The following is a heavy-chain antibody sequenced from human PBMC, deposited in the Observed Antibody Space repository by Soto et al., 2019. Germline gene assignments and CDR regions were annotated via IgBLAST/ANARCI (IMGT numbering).Heavy chain of an antibody. V-gene: IGHV3-74*01. D-gene: IGHD6-6*01. CDR2: INNDGSST. Sequence: LRLSCAASGFTFSTYWMHWVRQAPGKGLVWVSRINNDGSSTSYADSVKGRFTISRENAKNMLHLQMNSLRAEDTAVYYCARGTKSSSDLNYYYYYGMDVWSQGTTVTVSS. CDR1: GFTFSTYW. CDR3: ARGTKSSSDLNYYYYYGMDV. J-gene: IGHJ6*02.